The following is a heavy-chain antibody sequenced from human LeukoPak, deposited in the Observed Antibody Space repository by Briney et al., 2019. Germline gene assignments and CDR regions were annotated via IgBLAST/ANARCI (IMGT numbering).Heavy chain of an antibody. D-gene: IGHD1-1*01. CDR2: INPNSGGT. CDR1: GYTFTGYH. J-gene: IGHJ4*02. CDR3: ARKTLEGPYFDY. V-gene: IGHV1-2*04. Sequence: ASVKVSCKASGYTFTGYHMHWVRQAPGQGLEWMGWINPNSGGTNYAQKFQGWVTMTRDTSISTAYMELSRLRSDDTAVYYCARKTLEGPYFDYWGQGTLVTVSS.